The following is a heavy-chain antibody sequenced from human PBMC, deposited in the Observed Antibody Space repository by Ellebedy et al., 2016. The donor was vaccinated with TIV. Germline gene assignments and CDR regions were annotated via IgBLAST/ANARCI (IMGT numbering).Heavy chain of an antibody. D-gene: IGHD1-26*01. CDR3: ARIIVGATTGYWYFDL. CDR1: GFSLSTSGVG. V-gene: IGHV2-5*02. J-gene: IGHJ2*01. CDR2: IYWDDDK. Sequence: SGPTLVKPTQTLTLTCTFSGFSLSTSGVGVGWIRQPPGKALEWLALIYWDDDKRYSPSLKSRLTISKDTSKRQVVLTMTNMDPVDTATYYCARIIVGATTGYWYFDLWGRGTLVTVSS.